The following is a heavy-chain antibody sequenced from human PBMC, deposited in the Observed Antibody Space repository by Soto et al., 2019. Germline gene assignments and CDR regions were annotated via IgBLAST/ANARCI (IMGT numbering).Heavy chain of an antibody. CDR1: GYSFTSYW. V-gene: IGHV5-51*01. CDR3: ARSHGPDYDSSGSPPGY. Sequence: GESLKISCKGSGYSFTSYWIGWVRQMPGKGLEWMGIIYPGDSDTRYSPSFQGQVTISADKSISTAYLQWSSLKASDTAMYYYARSHGPDYDSSGSPPGYWGQGTLVTVSS. CDR2: IYPGDSDT. D-gene: IGHD3-22*01. J-gene: IGHJ4*02.